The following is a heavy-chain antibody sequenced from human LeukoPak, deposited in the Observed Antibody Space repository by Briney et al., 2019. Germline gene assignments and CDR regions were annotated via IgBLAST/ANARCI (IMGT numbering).Heavy chain of an antibody. V-gene: IGHV3-20*04. CDR1: GFTFDDHG. CDR3: ARRGYYYYYMDV. CDR2: IKWDGGRT. J-gene: IGHJ6*03. Sequence: GGSLRLSCAASGFTFDDHGMSWVRQAPGKGLEWVSGIKWDGGRTGYADSVKGRFTISRDNAKNSVYLQMNSLRAEDTALYYCARRGYYYYYMDVWGKGTTVTVSS.